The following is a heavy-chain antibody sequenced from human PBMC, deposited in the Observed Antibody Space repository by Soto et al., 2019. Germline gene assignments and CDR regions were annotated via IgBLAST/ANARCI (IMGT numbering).Heavy chain of an antibody. CDR3: ARGSSGALYAY. Sequence: QIHLVQSGAQVRKPGASVNVSCKTSGYIFTNYGVCWVRQAPGEGLEVVGWISGYHGYPNYGQRFQGRVTLSTDTSTTTGYMELRNLRSDDIAVYYCARGSSGALYAYWGPGPGLTVSS. CDR1: GYIFTNYG. D-gene: IGHD3-16*01. V-gene: IGHV1-18*03. J-gene: IGHJ4*02. CDR2: ISGYHGYP.